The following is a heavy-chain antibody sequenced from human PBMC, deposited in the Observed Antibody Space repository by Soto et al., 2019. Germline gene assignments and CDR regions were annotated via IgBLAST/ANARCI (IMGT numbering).Heavy chain of an antibody. J-gene: IGHJ4*02. CDR1: GFTFSLYW. CDR2: IKEDGSKK. V-gene: IGHV3-7*01. D-gene: IGHD3-16*01. CDR3: AECLGGDMVAVGS. Sequence: EVQLVESGGGLVQPGGSLRVSCAASGFTFSLYWMTWVRQAPGKGLEWVANIKEDGSKKYYVGSVRGRFTISRDSDKTSLYRQRNSLSAGDAAVYYCAECLGGDMVAVGSWGQGTMVSVSS.